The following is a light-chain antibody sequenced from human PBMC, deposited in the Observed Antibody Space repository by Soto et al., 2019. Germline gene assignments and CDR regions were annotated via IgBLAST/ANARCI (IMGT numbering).Light chain of an antibody. CDR2: HAS. CDR3: QQYGSAPPT. J-gene: IGKJ3*01. Sequence: EIVLTQSPGTLSLSPGERATLSCRASESIDNNFLAWYQQKPGQAPRFLIYHASSRATDIPNRFSGSGSGTDFTLTISRLEPEDFAVYYCQQYGSAPPTFGPGTKVDVK. V-gene: IGKV3-20*01. CDR1: ESIDNNF.